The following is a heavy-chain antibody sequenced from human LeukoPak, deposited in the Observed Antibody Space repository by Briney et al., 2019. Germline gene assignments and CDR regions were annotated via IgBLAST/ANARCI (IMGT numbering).Heavy chain of an antibody. D-gene: IGHD3-22*01. V-gene: IGHV1-46*01. J-gene: IGHJ3*02. Sequence: ASVKVSCKASGYTFTSHFMHWVRQAPGQGLEWMGIINPRGGSTSYTQKFQGRVTMTRDTSTSTVYMELSSLRSEDTAVYYCARVKSYYYDTSDKDAFDIWGQGTMVTVSS. CDR1: GYTFTSHF. CDR3: ARVKSYYYDTSDKDAFDI. CDR2: INPRGGST.